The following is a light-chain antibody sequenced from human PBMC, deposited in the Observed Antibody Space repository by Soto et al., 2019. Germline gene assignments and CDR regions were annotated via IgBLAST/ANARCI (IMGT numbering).Light chain of an antibody. CDR3: QQYDSSPIT. CDR2: KAS. CDR1: QSISSW. J-gene: IGKJ5*01. V-gene: IGKV1-5*03. Sequence: DIQMTQSPSTLSASVGDRVTITCRASQSISSWLAWYQQKPGKAPKLLIYKASNLESGVPSRFSGSGSGTEFTLTISSLQPDDFVVYFCQQYDSSPITFGQGTRLDIK.